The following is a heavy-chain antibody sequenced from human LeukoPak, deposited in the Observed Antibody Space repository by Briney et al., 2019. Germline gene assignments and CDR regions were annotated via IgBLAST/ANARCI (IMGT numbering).Heavy chain of an antibody. CDR1: GYRFTSYG. V-gene: IGHV1-2*02. D-gene: IGHD5-18*01. Sequence: VASVTVSCKASGYRFTSYGISWVRQAPGQGLEWMGWINPNSGGTNYAQKFQGRVTMTRDTSISTAYMELSRLRSDDTAVYYCARLSYSYGVYYFDYWGQGTLVTVSS. CDR2: INPNSGGT. CDR3: ARLSYSYGVYYFDY. J-gene: IGHJ4*02.